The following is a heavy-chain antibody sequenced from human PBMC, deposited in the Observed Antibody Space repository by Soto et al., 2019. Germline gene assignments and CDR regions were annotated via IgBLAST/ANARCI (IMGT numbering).Heavy chain of an antibody. Sequence: PSETLSLTCAVSGGSISSSNWWSWVRQPPGKGLEWIGEIYHSGSTNYNPSLKSRVTISVDKSKNQFSLKLSSVTAADTAVYYCARVEVFGVVISGMEVWGQGTTVTVYS. V-gene: IGHV4-4*02. CDR3: ARVEVFGVVISGMEV. J-gene: IGHJ6*02. CDR2: IYHSGST. CDR1: GGSISSSNW. D-gene: IGHD3-3*01.